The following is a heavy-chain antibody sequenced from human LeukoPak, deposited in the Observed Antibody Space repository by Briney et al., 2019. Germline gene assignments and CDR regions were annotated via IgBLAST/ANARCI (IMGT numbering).Heavy chain of an antibody. D-gene: IGHD3-10*01. CDR2: IGTAGDT. V-gene: IGHV3-13*04. CDR3: ARAYRGYYGSGSYYNDAFDI. J-gene: IGHJ3*02. CDR1: GFAFSSYD. Sequence: PGGSLRLSCAASGFAFSSYDMHCVRQATGKGLECVSAIGTAGDTYYPGSVKGRFTNARENAKNSLYLKMNSLRAGDMAVYYCARAYRGYYGSGSYYNDAFDIWGQGTMVTVSS.